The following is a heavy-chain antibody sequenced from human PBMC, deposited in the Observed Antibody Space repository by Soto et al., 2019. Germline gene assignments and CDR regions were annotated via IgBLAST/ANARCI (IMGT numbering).Heavy chain of an antibody. D-gene: IGHD3-22*01. CDR3: ARMGYYDSSGYYYPYGMDV. J-gene: IGHJ6*02. Sequence: SGPTLVNPTQTLTLTCTFSGFSLSTSGMCVSWIRQPPGKALEWLALIDWDDDKYYSTSLKTRLTISKDTSKNQVVLTMTNMGPVDTATYYCARMGYYDSSGYYYPYGMDVWGQGTTVTVSS. CDR1: GFSLSTSGMC. CDR2: IDWDDDK. V-gene: IGHV2-70*01.